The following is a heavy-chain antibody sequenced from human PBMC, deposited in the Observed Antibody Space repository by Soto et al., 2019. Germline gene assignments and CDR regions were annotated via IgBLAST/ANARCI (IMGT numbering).Heavy chain of an antibody. CDR2: IIPIFGTA. V-gene: IGHV1-69*13. CDR3: ARSLAYCGGDCKPRPEYFQH. J-gene: IGHJ1*01. D-gene: IGHD2-21*02. CDR1: GGTFSSYA. Sequence: GASVKVSCKASGGTFSSYAISWVRQAPGQGLEWMGGIIPIFGTANYAQKFQGRVTITADESTSTAYMELSSLRSEDTAVYYCARSLAYCGGDCKPRPEYFQHWGQGTLVTVSS.